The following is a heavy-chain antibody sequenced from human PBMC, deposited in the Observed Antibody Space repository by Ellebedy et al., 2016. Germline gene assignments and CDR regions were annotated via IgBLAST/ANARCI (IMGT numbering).Heavy chain of an antibody. CDR1: GFTFSNYA. D-gene: IGHD3-3*01. V-gene: IGHV3-48*02. Sequence: GESLKTSXVASGFTFSNYAMNWVRQAPGKGLEWVSYIRGDSNTIYYADSVKGRFTVSRDNAHNSLYLQMNSLRDDDTAVYYCARDRIVRFLERYGMDVWGQGTTVTVSS. CDR2: IRGDSNTI. J-gene: IGHJ6*02. CDR3: ARDRIVRFLERYGMDV.